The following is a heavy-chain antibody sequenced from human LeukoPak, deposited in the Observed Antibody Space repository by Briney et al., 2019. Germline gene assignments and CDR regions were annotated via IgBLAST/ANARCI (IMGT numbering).Heavy chain of an antibody. CDR3: ARSEAVAGTGDY. CDR2: IKQDGSEK. V-gene: IGHV3-7*03. Sequence: GGSLRLSCTASGFIFSTYWMSWVRQAPGKGLEWVANIKQDGSEKYYVDSVKGRFTISRDNSKNSLYLQMNSLRGEDTAVYYCARSEAVAGTGDYWGQGTLVTVSS. CDR1: GFIFSTYW. D-gene: IGHD6-19*01. J-gene: IGHJ4*02.